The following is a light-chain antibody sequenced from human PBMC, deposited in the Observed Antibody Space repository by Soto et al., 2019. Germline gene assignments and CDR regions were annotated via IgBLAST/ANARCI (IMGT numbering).Light chain of an antibody. J-gene: IGKJ2*01. CDR3: QESYSTPYT. Sequence: GGRVTITCRASQSISTYLNWYQQKPGKAPKLLIYAASSLQSGVPSRFSGSGSGTDFTLTISSLQPEDFATYFCQESYSTPYTFGLGTKVDIK. CDR2: AAS. V-gene: IGKV1-39*01. CDR1: QSISTY.